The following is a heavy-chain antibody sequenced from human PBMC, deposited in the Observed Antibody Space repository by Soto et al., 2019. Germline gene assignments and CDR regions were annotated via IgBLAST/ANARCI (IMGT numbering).Heavy chain of an antibody. CDR3: TSSIVGATGDYYYYYGMDV. CDR1: GFTFWNAW. CDR2: IKSKTDGGTT. V-gene: IGHV3-15*07. Sequence: GGCLKLSCAASGFTFWNAWMNWARKAPGKGLEWVGRIKSKTDGGTTDYAAPVKGRFTISRDDSKNTLYLQMNSLKTEDTAVYYCTSSIVGATGDYYYYYGMDVWGQGTTVTVSS. J-gene: IGHJ6*02. D-gene: IGHD1-26*01.